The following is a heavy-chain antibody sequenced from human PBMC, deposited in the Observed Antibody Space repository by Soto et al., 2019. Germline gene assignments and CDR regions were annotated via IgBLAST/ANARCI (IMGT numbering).Heavy chain of an antibody. CDR3: VMXXXXVXXTPQDV. V-gene: IGHV1-18*01. CDR2: ISPYTGNT. J-gene: IGHJ6*02. CDR1: GYIFVNYG. Sequence: QVQLVQSGDEVKKPGASVKVSCKASGYIFVNYGIAWVRQAPGQGLEWMGWISPYTGNTHSATKVQGRLTMTTDTSTSTAYMDXGSLTXDDTXVYYXVMXXXXVXXTPQDVWGQGTTVTVSS.